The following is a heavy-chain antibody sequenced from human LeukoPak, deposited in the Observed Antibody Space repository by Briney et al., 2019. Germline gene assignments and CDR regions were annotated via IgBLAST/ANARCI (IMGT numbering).Heavy chain of an antibody. CDR3: AKQGPTYSSSWYYFDY. V-gene: IGHV3-64*01. D-gene: IGHD6-13*01. J-gene: IGHJ4*02. CDR1: GFTFSSYA. CDR2: ISSNGGST. Sequence: GGSLRLSCAASGFTFSSYAMHWVRQAPGKGLEYVSAISSNGGSTYYANSVKGRFTISRDNSKNSLYLQMNSLRAEDTALYYCAKQGPTYSSSWYYFDYWGQGTLVTVSS.